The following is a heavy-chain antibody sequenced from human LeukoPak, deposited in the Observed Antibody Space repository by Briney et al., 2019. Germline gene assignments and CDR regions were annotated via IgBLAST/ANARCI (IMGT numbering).Heavy chain of an antibody. V-gene: IGHV4-59*01. CDR1: GGSISSYY. CDR3: ARGISGSSSYYYYYYMDV. J-gene: IGHJ6*03. Sequence: PSETLSLTCTVSGGSISSYYWSWIRQPPGKGLEWIGYIYYSGSTNYNPSLKSRVTISVDTSKNQFSLKLSSVTAADTAVYYCARGISGSSSYYYYYYMDVWGKGTTVTVSS. D-gene: IGHD1-26*01. CDR2: IYYSGST.